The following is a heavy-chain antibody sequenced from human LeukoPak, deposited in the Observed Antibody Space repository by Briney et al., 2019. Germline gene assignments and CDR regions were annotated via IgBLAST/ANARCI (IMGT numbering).Heavy chain of an antibody. Sequence: SQTLSLTCAISGDSVSSSSAAWSWIRQSPSRGLEWLGRTYYRSKWYNDYAVSVKSRITINPDTSKNQFSLQLNSVTPEDTAVYYCARESSSWYPNWFDPWGQGTLVTVSS. CDR3: ARESSSWYPNWFDP. CDR2: TYYRSKWYN. D-gene: IGHD6-13*01. V-gene: IGHV6-1*01. J-gene: IGHJ5*02. CDR1: GDSVSSSSAA.